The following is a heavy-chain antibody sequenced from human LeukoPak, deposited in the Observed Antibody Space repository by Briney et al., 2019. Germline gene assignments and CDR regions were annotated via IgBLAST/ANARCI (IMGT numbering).Heavy chain of an antibody. D-gene: IGHD6-13*01. J-gene: IGHJ4*02. CDR2: IIPIFGTA. CDR3: ARYLTRSIAAADPPDY. CDR1: GGTFSSYA. Sequence: SVKVSCKASGGTFSSYAISWVRQAPGQGLEWMGGIIPIFGTANYAQKFQGRVTITADESTSTAHMELSSLRSEDTAVYYCARYLTRSIAAADPPDYWGQGTLVTVSS. V-gene: IGHV1-69*13.